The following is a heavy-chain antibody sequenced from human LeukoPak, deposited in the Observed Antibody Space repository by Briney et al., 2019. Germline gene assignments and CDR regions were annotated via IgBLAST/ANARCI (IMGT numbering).Heavy chain of an antibody. V-gene: IGHV1-18*01. Sequence: ASVKVSCKASGYTFTSYGISWVRQAPGQGLEWMGWISAYNGNTNYAQKLQGRVTMTTDTPTSTAYMELRSLRSDDTAVYYCARDIGDIVVVPAAVNDAFDIWGQGTMVTVSS. CDR1: GYTFTSYG. D-gene: IGHD2-2*01. CDR3: ARDIGDIVVVPAAVNDAFDI. CDR2: ISAYNGNT. J-gene: IGHJ3*02.